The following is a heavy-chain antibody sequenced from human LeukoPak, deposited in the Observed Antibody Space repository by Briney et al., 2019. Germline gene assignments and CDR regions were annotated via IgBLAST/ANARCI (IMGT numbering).Heavy chain of an antibody. V-gene: IGHV1-69*04. CDR3: ARDWDYYGSGSYFPPSIDP. CDR2: IIPILGIA. D-gene: IGHD3-10*01. CDR1: GGTFSSYA. Sequence: ASVKVSCKASGGTFSSYAISWVRQAPGQGLEWMGRIIPILGIANYAQKFQGRVTITADKSTSTAYMELSSLRSGDTAVYYCARDWDYYGSGSYFPPSIDPWGQGTLVTVSS. J-gene: IGHJ5*02.